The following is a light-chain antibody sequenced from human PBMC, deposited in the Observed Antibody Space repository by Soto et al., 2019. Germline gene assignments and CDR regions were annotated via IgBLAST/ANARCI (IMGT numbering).Light chain of an antibody. CDR1: QSVSSN. J-gene: IGKJ1*01. CDR2: GAS. V-gene: IGKV3-15*01. Sequence: EIVMTQSPATLSVSPGERATLSCRASQSVSSNLAWYQQKPGQAPRLLIYGASTRATGIPARFSGSGSGTEFTLTISSLQSEDFAVYYCQQYNNWPTWTSGQGPKVDIK. CDR3: QQYNNWPTWT.